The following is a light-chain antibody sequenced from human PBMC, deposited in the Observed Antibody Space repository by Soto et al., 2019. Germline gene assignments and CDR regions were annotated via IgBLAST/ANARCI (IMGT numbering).Light chain of an antibody. V-gene: IGKV3-20*01. Sequence: EIVLTQSPGTLSLSPGERATLSCRASQSVSSNYLAWYQQKRGQAPRLLIYGASSRATGIPTRFSVSGSGTDFTLTISRLEPEDFAVYYGQQYDTSPRTFGQGTKVEI. CDR2: GAS. CDR1: QSVSSNY. CDR3: QQYDTSPRT. J-gene: IGKJ1*01.